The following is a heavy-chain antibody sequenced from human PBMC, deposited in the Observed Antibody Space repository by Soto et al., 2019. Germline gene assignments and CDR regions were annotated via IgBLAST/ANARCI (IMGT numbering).Heavy chain of an antibody. Sequence: GESLKISCEGSGYRFTSYGIGWVRQMPDRVLKKMRIIYPGDSDTRYSPSFQGQVTISADKPITTAYLQWSSLKASDTAMYYCARARCSVSTCFHPVFYFDYWGQGTLVTVSS. CDR3: ARARCSVSTCFHPVFYFDY. D-gene: IGHD2-2*01. CDR1: GYRFTSYG. J-gene: IGHJ4*02. CDR2: IYPGDSDT. V-gene: IGHV5-51*04.